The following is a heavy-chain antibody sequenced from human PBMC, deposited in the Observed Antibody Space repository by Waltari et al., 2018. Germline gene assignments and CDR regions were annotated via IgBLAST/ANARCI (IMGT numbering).Heavy chain of an antibody. CDR2: IYFSGST. J-gene: IGHJ4*02. V-gene: IGHV4-59*01. CDR1: AASISSYY. Sequence: QVRLQESGPGLVKPSETLSLTCTVSAASISSYYWSWIRQPPGKGLAWIAYIYFSGSTSYTPSLKSRVAIAGDTSKKQFALRLSSVTAADTAVYYCARGDTSNWFASYFDFWGQGILVSVSS. CDR3: ARGDTSNWFASYFDF. D-gene: IGHD3-10*01.